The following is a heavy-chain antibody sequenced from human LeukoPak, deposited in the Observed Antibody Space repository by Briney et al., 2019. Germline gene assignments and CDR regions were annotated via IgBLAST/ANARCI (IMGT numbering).Heavy chain of an antibody. CDR3: AKDGGNYYDTAGNHLMRSYMDV. J-gene: IGHJ6*04. D-gene: IGHD3-22*01. CDR1: GFTFSGYG. CDR2: ISHDAKST. Sequence: GRSLRLSCATSGFTFSGYGMHWVRQVPGKGLEWVTVISHDAKSTYHVDSVKGRFTISRDNSKNTLYLQMNSLRAEDTAVYYCAKDGGNYYDTAGNHLMRSYMDVWGKGTTVTVSS. V-gene: IGHV3-30*18.